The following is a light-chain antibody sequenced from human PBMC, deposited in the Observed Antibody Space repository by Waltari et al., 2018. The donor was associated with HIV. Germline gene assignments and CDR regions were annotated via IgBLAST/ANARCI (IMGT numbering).Light chain of an antibody. Sequence: SYELTPPASVSVSPGQTASIPCSADALPKHYVYWYQQKPGQVPVLVIYKDNERPAGSPERFSGSSSGTTATLTISGVQAEDESDYYCQSADSSGTYRVFGGGTKVTVL. CDR2: KDN. CDR1: ALPKHY. J-gene: IGLJ3*02. V-gene: IGLV3-25*03. CDR3: QSADSSGTYRV.